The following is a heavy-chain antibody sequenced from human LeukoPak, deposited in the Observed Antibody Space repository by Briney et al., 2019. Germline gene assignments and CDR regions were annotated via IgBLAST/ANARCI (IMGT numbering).Heavy chain of an antibody. D-gene: IGHD3-3*01. Sequence: SETLSLTCTVSGGSISSGGYYWSWIRQHPGKGLEWIGYIYYSGSTYYNPSLKSRVTISVDTSKNQFSLKLSSVTAADTAVYYCARVVTYYDFRSGYYPNYYYMDVWGKGTTVTVSS. CDR1: GGSISSGGYY. J-gene: IGHJ6*03. V-gene: IGHV4-31*03. CDR3: ARVVTYYDFRSGYYPNYYYMDV. CDR2: IYYSGST.